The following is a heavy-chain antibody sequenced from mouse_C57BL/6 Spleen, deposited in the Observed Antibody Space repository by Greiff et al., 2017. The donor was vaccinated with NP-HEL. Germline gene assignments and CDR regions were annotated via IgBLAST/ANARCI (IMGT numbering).Heavy chain of an antibody. CDR1: GYTFTSYD. CDR3: ARDYYGEIYYYAMDY. CDR2: IYPRDGST. Sequence: QVHVKQSGPELVKPGASVKLSCKASGYTFTSYDINWVKQRPGQGLEWIGWIYPRDGSTKYNEKFKGKATLTVDTSSSTAYMELHSLTSEDSAVYFCARDYYGEIYYYAMDYWGQGTSVTVSS. V-gene: IGHV1-85*01. J-gene: IGHJ4*01. D-gene: IGHD2-13*01.